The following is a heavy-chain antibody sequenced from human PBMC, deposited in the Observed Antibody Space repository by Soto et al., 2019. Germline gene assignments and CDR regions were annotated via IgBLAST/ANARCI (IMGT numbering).Heavy chain of an antibody. J-gene: IGHJ4*02. V-gene: IGHV1-69*06. D-gene: IGHD2-2*02. CDR2: IIPIFNST. Sequence: SVKVSCKVSGSRFSNYVISWARQAPGHGLEWLGRIIPIFNSTKYAQSFQGRVTITADKSTSTASLELSSLRSDDTAVYYCAREGRGKKAGYNGLVSLGYWGQGTLVTVSS. CDR1: GSRFSNYV. CDR3: AREGRGKKAGYNGLVSLGY.